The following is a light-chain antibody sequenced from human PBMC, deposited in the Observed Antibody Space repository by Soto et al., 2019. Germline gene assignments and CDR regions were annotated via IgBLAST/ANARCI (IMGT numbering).Light chain of an antibody. CDR3: QHLDSNWP. V-gene: IGKV1-5*01. Sequence: DIQMTQSPSTLSASVGDRVSITCRASHNIARRLAWYQQKPGKAPRLLIYDASTLETGVPSRFSGSGSGTEFTLTISSLRPDDFATYFCQHLDSNWPFGQATKVEI. CDR1: HNIARR. CDR2: DAS. J-gene: IGKJ1*01.